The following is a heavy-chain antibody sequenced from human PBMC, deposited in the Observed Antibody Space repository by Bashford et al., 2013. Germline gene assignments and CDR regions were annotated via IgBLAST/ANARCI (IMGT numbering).Heavy chain of an antibody. V-gene: IGHV1-2*02. J-gene: IGHJ4*02. D-gene: IGHD3-10*01. CDR3: ARAVYGSGSYAADN. Sequence: ASVKGSPARASGYTFTDYYIHWVRQAPGQGLEWMGYINPDSGGTNYAQKFFRGRVTMTRDTSISTAYMELSSLRAGDTAVYYCARAVYGSGSYAADNWGQGTLVTVSS. CDR2: INPDSGGT. CDR1: GYTFTDYY.